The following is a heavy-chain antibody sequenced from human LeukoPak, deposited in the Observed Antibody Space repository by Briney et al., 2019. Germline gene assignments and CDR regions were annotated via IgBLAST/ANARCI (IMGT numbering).Heavy chain of an antibody. CDR2: ISGSGGST. CDR1: GFTFSSYA. CDR3: AKDSPTVPDFWSGYYSYYFDY. D-gene: IGHD3-3*01. J-gene: IGHJ4*02. V-gene: IGHV3-23*01. Sequence: GGSLRLSCAASGFTFSSYAMSWVRQAPGKGLEWVSAISGSGGSTYYADSVKGRFTISRDNSKNTLYLQMNSLRAEDTAVYYCAKDSPTVPDFWSGYYSYYFDYWGQGTLVTVSS.